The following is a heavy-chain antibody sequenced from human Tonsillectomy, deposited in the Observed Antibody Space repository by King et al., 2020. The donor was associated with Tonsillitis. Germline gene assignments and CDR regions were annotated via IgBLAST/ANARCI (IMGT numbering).Heavy chain of an antibody. CDR3: AREEQWQMFAY. CDR1: GYTFTGYY. CDR2: INPNSGDT. V-gene: IGHV1-2*02. Sequence: EQLVQSGAEVKKPGASVKVSCKASGYTFTGYYIHWVRQAPGQGLEWMGWINPNSGDTNYVQKFQGRVTMARDTSISTTYMELSRLRYDDTAVYYCAREEQWQMFAYWGQGTLVTVSS. D-gene: IGHD6-19*01. J-gene: IGHJ4*02.